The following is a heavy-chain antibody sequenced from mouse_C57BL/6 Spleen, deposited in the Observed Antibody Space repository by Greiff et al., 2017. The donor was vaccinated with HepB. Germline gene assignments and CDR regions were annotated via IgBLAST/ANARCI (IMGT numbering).Heavy chain of an antibody. Sequence: QVQLQQPGAELVKPGASVKLSCKASGYTFTSYWMQWVKRRPGQGLEWIGEIDPSDSYTNYNQKFKGKATLTVDTSSSTAYMQLSSLTSEDSAVYYCARGNGYYFDYWGQGTTLTVSS. CDR2: IDPSDSYT. CDR1: GYTFTSYW. V-gene: IGHV1-50*01. D-gene: IGHD2-2*01. CDR3: ARGNGYYFDY. J-gene: IGHJ2*01.